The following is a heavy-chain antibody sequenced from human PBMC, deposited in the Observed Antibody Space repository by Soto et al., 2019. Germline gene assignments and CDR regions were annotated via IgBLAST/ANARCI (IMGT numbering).Heavy chain of an antibody. Sequence: SVKVSWKASGGTFSSYAISWVRQAPGQGLEWMGGIIPIFGTANYAQKFQGRVTITADESTSTAYMELSSLRSEDTAVYYCARAYYYDSSGYFPDAFDIWGQGTMVTVSS. CDR2: IIPIFGTA. D-gene: IGHD3-22*01. CDR1: GGTFSSYA. CDR3: ARAYYYDSSGYFPDAFDI. J-gene: IGHJ3*02. V-gene: IGHV1-69*13.